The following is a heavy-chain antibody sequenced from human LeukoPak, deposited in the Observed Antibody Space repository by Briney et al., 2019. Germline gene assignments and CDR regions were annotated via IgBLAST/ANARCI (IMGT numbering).Heavy chain of an antibody. Sequence: GGSLRLSCAVSGFTFNKYYMHWVRQAPGKGLVWVSHISSDGSNTNYADSVKGRFTISRDNAKNTLYLQMNSLRAEDTAVYYCIRVPYWGQGALVTVSS. V-gene: IGHV3-74*01. J-gene: IGHJ4*02. CDR1: GFTFNKYY. CDR2: ISSDGSNT. CDR3: IRVPY.